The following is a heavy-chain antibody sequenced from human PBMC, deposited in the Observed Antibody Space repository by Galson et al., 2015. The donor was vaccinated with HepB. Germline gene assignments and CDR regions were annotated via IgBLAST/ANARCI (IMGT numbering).Heavy chain of an antibody. CDR3: ARDNSALPRALVY. Sequence: ETLSLTCTVSGGSISSYFWTWIRQPPGKGLEWIGHVYYTGSTDYNPSLKSRVTISRDTSKNHFSLNLSSVSAADTAVYYCARDNSALPRALVYWGLGTLVTVAS. J-gene: IGHJ4*02. CDR2: VYYTGST. V-gene: IGHV4-59*01. D-gene: IGHD2-8*02. CDR1: GGSISSYF.